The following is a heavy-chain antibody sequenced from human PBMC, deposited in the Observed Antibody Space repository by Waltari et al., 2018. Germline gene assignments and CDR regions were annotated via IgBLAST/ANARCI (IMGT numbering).Heavy chain of an antibody. D-gene: IGHD3-16*02. Sequence: QVQLQESGPGLVKPSETLSLTCTVSGGSISSYYWSWIRKPAGKGLEWIGRFYPSGSTNDNPSLKSRVTISLDKPKNQFSLKLSSVTAADTAVYYCARAQGSFRPAYFDYWGQGTLVTVSS. CDR3: ARAQGSFRPAYFDY. CDR1: GGSISSYY. V-gene: IGHV4-4*07. CDR2: FYPSGST. J-gene: IGHJ4*02.